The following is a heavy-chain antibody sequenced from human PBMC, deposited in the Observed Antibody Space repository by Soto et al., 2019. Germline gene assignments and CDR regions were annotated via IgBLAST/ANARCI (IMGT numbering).Heavy chain of an antibody. V-gene: IGHV5-51*01. J-gene: IGHJ6*02. Sequence: GESLKISCKGSGYSFTSYWIGWVLQMPGKGLEWMGIIYPGDSDTRYSPSFQGQVTISADKSISTAYLQWSSLKASDTAMYYCARARLGSGSWSHYYYYGMDVWGQGTTVTVSS. CDR1: GYSFTSYW. CDR3: ARARLGSGSWSHYYYYGMDV. CDR2: IYPGDSDT. D-gene: IGHD3-16*01.